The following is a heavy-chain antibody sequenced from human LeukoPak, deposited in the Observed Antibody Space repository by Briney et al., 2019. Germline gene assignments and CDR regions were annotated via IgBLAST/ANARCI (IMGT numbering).Heavy chain of an antibody. CDR1: GYTFTSYG. D-gene: IGHD3-10*01. CDR3: ARELHYYGSGSYVY. Sequence: VASVKVSCKASGYTFTSYGISWVRQAPGQGLEWMGWISAYNGNTNYAQKLQGRVTMTTDTSTSTAYMELRSLRSDDTAVYYCARELHYYGSGSYVYWGQGTLVTVSS. J-gene: IGHJ4*02. CDR2: ISAYNGNT. V-gene: IGHV1-18*01.